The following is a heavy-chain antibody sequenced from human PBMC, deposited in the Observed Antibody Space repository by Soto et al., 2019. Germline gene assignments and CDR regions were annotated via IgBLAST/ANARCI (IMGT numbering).Heavy chain of an antibody. CDR1: GFTFSSYG. J-gene: IGHJ4*02. V-gene: IGHV3-33*01. CDR2: IWYDGSNK. CDR3: ARDIRGIEEAGETDY. Sequence: QVQLVESGGGVVQPGRSLRLSCAASGFTFSSYGMHWVRQAPGEGLEWVAVIWYDGSNKYYADSVKGRFTISRDNSKNTLYLQMTKLRAEDTTVYYCARDIRGIEEAGETDYWGQGTLDTDSS. D-gene: IGHD3-10*01.